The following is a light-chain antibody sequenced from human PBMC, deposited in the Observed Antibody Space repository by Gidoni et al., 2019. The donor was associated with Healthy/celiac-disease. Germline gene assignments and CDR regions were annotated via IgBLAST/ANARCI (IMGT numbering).Light chain of an antibody. Sequence: NFMLTQTHSVSESPGKTVTISCTRSSGSIASNYVQWYQQRPGSSPTTVIYEDNQRPSGVPDRFSGSIDSSSNSASLTISGLKTEDEADYYCQSYDSSNVWVFGGGTKLTVL. CDR2: EDN. CDR1: SGSIASNY. J-gene: IGLJ3*02. CDR3: QSYDSSNVWV. V-gene: IGLV6-57*01.